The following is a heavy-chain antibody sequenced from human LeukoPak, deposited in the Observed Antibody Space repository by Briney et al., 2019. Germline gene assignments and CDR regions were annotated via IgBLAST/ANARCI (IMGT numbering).Heavy chain of an antibody. J-gene: IGHJ4*02. CDR2: IYYSGST. CDR3: ARGSLRTTVTPFDY. V-gene: IGHV4-59*01. D-gene: IGHD4-17*01. Sequence: SETLSLACTVSGGSISSYYWSWIRQPPGKGLEWIGYIYYSGSTNYNPSLKSRVTISVDTSKNQFSLKLSSVTAADTAVYYCARGSLRTTVTPFDYWGQGTLVTVPS. CDR1: GGSISSYY.